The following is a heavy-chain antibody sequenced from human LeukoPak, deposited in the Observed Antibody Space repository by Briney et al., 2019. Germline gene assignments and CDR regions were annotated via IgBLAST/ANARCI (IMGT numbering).Heavy chain of an antibody. J-gene: IGHJ4*02. V-gene: IGHV3-74*01. CDR3: ASPKPDY. CDR2: ITSDGTTS. CDR1: GFTFSSWY. Sequence: PGGSLRLSCAASGFTFSSWYMNWVRQRPGKGLEWLRRITSDGTTSFYADAVKGRFTISRDNAKNTLYLQMNSLTDEDTAVYYCASPKPDYWGQGTLVTVSS.